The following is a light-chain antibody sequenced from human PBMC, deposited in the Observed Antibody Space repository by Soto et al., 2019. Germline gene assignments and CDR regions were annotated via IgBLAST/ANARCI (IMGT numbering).Light chain of an antibody. CDR3: SSYAGRNNVV. V-gene: IGLV2-8*01. CDR1: SSDIGGYKY. CDR2: EVS. J-gene: IGLJ2*01. Sequence: QSALTQPPSASGSTGQSVTISCTGTSSDIGGYKYVSWYQQHPGKAPKLMIYEVSKRPSGVPDRFSGSKSGNTASLTVSGLQTEDEADYYCSSYAGRNNVVFGGGTKVTVL.